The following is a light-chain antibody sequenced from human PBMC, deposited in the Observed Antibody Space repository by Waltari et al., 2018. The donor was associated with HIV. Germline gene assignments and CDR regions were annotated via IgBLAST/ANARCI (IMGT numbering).Light chain of an antibody. J-gene: IGLJ2*01. CDR3: SSYATNTAVI. V-gene: IGLV2-14*03. CDR1: TSDVGGYDF. Sequence: QSALTQPASVSGSPGQSITISCTGTTSDVGGYDFVSWFQQHPGKAPHLLIYDVTSRPSGTSDRFAGSASGATASLTISGLQAEDEADYYCSSYATNTAVIVGGGTKVTVL. CDR2: DVT.